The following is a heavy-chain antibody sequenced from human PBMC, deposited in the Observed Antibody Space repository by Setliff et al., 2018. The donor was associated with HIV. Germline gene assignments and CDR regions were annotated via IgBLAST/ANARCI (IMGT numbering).Heavy chain of an antibody. D-gene: IGHD4-17*01. CDR1: GFTFWSHS. J-gene: IGHJ6*03. V-gene: IGHV3-48*01. CDR3: AKSIDPTGFFYYYMDV. Sequence: GGSLRLSCAASGFTFWSHSMLWVRQAPGKGLQWVAYISRGGDSIFYEDSVKGRFTISRDNAKNSLYLQMNSLGAEDTAVYYCAKSIDPTGFFYYYMDVWGKGTTVTVSS. CDR2: ISRGGDSI.